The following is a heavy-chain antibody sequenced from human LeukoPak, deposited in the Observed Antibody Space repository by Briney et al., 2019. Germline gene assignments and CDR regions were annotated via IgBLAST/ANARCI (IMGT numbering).Heavy chain of an antibody. J-gene: IGHJ1*01. V-gene: IGHV4-39*01. CDR1: GGSISSSSNY. D-gene: IGHD2-2*01. CDR3: ARHGGYCSSTSCFEYFHH. Sequence: SETLSLTCTVSGGSISSSSNYCGWIRQPPGKGLEWIGSIYYSGSTYYNPSLKSRVTISVDTSKNQFSLKLSSVTAADTAVYYCARHGGYCSSTSCFEYFHHWGQGTLVTVPS. CDR2: IYYSGST.